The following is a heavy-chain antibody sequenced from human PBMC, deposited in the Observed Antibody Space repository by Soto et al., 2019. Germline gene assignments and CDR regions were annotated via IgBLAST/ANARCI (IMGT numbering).Heavy chain of an antibody. CDR3: ARVVYSGYDYDDY. J-gene: IGHJ4*02. CDR2: INPKSGDK. D-gene: IGHD5-12*01. CDR1: GYTFTGHI. V-gene: IGHV1-2*02. Sequence: GASVKVSCKTSGYTFTGHIIHWLRQAPGQGLEWLGWINPKSGDKLYAQEFQGRVTMTRDTSISTAYMDLTRLTTDDTAVYYCARVVYSGYDYDDYWGQGTLVTV.